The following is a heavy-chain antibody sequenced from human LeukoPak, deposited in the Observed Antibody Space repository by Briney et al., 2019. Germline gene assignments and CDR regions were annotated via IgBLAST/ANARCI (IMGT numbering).Heavy chain of an antibody. CDR1: GFTVSSNY. CDR2: IYSGGST. CDR3: AKSSYYDSSGFYREYYFDY. D-gene: IGHD3-22*01. Sequence: GGSLRLSCAASGFTVSSNYMSWVRQAPGKGLEWVSVIYSGGSTYYADSVKGRFTISRDNSKNTLYLQMNSLRAGDTAVYYCAKSSYYDSSGFYREYYFDYWGQGTLVPVSS. J-gene: IGHJ4*02. V-gene: IGHV3-53*01.